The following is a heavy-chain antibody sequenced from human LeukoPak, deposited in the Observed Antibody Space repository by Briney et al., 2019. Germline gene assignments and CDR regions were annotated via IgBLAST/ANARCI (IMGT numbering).Heavy chain of an antibody. V-gene: IGHV3-7*01. CDR1: GFTLSSYW. Sequence: GGSLRLSCAASGFTLSSYWMSWVRQAPGKGLEWVANIKQDGSEKDYVDSVKGRFAISRDNAKNSLYLQMNSLRAEDTAVYYCARDGDVSGYSDWGQGTLVTVSS. CDR2: IKQDGSEK. D-gene: IGHD3-22*01. CDR3: ARDGDVSGYSD. J-gene: IGHJ4*02.